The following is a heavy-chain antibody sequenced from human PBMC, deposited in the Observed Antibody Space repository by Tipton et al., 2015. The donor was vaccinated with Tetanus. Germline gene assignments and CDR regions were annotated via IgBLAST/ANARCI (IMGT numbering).Heavy chain of an antibody. D-gene: IGHD4-17*01. Sequence: SLRLSCAVSGFTVSSNHMSWVRQAPGKGLEWVSIVYSGGSTFFADSVKGRFTISRDKSKNTVDLQMNSLRAEDTAVYYCAKVRVTTVTTTDAFDIWGQGTMVTVSS. V-gene: IGHV3-53*01. CDR3: AKVRVTTVTTTDAFDI. CDR2: VYSGGST. CDR1: GFTVSSNH. J-gene: IGHJ3*02.